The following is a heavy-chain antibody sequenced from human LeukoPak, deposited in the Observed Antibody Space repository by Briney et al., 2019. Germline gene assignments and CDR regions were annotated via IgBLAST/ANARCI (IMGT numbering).Heavy chain of an antibody. D-gene: IGHD1-26*01. CDR3: ARELLVRDAFDI. CDR2: IIPIFGTA. CDR1: GGTFSSYA. V-gene: IGHV1-69*01. Sequence: GASVKVSCKASGGTFSSYAISWVRQAPGQGLEWMGGIIPIFGTANYAQKFQGRVTITADESTSTAYMELSSLRSEDTAVYYCARELLVRDAFDIWGQGTMVTVSS. J-gene: IGHJ3*02.